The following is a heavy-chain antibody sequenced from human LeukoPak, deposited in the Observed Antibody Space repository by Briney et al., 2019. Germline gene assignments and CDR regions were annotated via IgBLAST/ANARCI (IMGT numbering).Heavy chain of an antibody. J-gene: IGHJ4*02. Sequence: GGSLRLSCAASGYTFSSYAMSWVRQAPGKGLEWVSAISGSGGSTYYADSVKGRFTISRDNSKNTLYLQMNSLRAEDTAVYYCARLGYSYESDYWGQGTLVTVSS. CDR1: GYTFSSYA. CDR3: ARLGYSYESDY. CDR2: ISGSGGST. D-gene: IGHD5-18*01. V-gene: IGHV3-23*01.